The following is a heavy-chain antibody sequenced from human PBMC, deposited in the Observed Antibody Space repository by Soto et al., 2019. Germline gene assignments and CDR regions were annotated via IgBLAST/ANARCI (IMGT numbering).Heavy chain of an antibody. V-gene: IGHV4-4*02. CDR2: IYHSGST. CDR3: ARALEYYSSSWYMDY. D-gene: IGHD6-13*01. Sequence: PSEPLSLTCAVSGGSISSSNWWSWVRQPPGKGLEWIGEIYHSGSTNYNPSLKSRVTISVDKSKNQFSLKLSSVTAADTAVYYCARALEYYSSSWYMDYWGQGTLVTVSS. CDR1: GGSISSSNW. J-gene: IGHJ4*02.